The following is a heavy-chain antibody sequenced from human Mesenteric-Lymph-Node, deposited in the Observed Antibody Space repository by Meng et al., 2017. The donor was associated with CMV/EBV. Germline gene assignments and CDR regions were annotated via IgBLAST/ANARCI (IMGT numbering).Heavy chain of an antibody. V-gene: IGHV3-21*01. Sequence: GGSLRLSCAASGFTFSSYSMNWVRQAPGKGLEWVSSISSSSSYIYYADSVKGRFTISRDNAKNSLYLQMNSLRAEDTAVYYCASQRYCSSTSCYPLDYWGQGTLVTVS. J-gene: IGHJ4*02. CDR1: GFTFSSYS. CDR2: ISSSSSYI. CDR3: ASQRYCSSTSCYPLDY. D-gene: IGHD2-2*01.